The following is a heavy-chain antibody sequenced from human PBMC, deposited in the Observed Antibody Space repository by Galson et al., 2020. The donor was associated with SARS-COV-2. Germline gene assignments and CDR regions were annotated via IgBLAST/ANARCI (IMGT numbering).Heavy chain of an antibody. Sequence: GGSLRLSCAASGFTFTNYAMHWVRQAPGKGLEWLTVISHDGKIQVYADSVKGRFTISRDNSGNMVFLQIVSLRPDDTALYYCTRDVSGGASDIWGQRTMVTVSS. CDR1: GFTFTNYA. V-gene: IGHV3-30*04. CDR3: TRDVSGGASDI. D-gene: IGHD1-26*01. J-gene: IGHJ3*02. CDR2: ISHDGKIQ.